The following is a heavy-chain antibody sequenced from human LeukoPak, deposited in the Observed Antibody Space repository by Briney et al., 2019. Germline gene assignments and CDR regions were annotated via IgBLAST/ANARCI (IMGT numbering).Heavy chain of an antibody. CDR2: IYYGGST. CDR3: AREEQYYYDTSAYYGVFEY. V-gene: IGHV4-59*01. J-gene: IGHJ4*02. CDR1: GGSISSYY. Sequence: SETLSLTCTVSGGSISSYYWSWIRQPPGKGLEWIGYIYYGGSTHYNPSLKSRVTISVDTSKNQFSLKLSSVTAADTAVYYCAREEQYYYDTSAYYGVFEYWGQGTLVTVFS. D-gene: IGHD3-22*01.